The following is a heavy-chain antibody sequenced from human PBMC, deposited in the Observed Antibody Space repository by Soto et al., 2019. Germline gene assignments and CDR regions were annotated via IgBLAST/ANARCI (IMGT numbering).Heavy chain of an antibody. CDR1: GGTFSTYA. J-gene: IGHJ4*02. D-gene: IGHD1-26*01. Sequence: QVHLVQSGAEVRKPGSSVKVSCKASGGTFSTYAFSWVRQAPGQGLEWVGGIIPVFGATFYAPKFQGRVTVTPDESTSTVYMELSSLRSEDTGLYSCARGEGSSGTLYAGFEFWGQGTQITVSS. CDR3: ARGEGSSGTLYAGFEF. CDR2: IIPVFGAT. V-gene: IGHV1-69*01.